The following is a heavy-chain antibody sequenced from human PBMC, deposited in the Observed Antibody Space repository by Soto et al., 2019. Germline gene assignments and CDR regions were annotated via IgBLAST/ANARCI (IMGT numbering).Heavy chain of an antibody. CDR1: GGTFSSYT. CDR2: IIPILGIA. D-gene: IGHD3-22*01. CDR3: ARDNYDSSGPTDY. Sequence: SVKVSCKASGGTFSSYTISWVRQAPGQGLEWMGRIIPILGIANYAQKFQGRVTITADKSTSTAYMELSSLRSEDTAVYYCARDNYDSSGPTDYWGQGTLVTVSS. J-gene: IGHJ4*02. V-gene: IGHV1-69*04.